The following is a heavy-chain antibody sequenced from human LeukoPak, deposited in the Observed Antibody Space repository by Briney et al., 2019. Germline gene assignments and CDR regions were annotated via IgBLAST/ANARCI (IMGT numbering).Heavy chain of an antibody. CDR2: INTDGSRT. J-gene: IGHJ6*03. D-gene: IGHD2/OR15-2a*01. CDR3: VSPNLSTGNYYNMDV. V-gene: IGHV3-74*01. Sequence: GGSLRLSCAASGFTFSSYCMHWVRQAPGKGLIWVSRINTDGSRTDYADSVKGRFTISRDNAKNTLYLQMIGLRAEDRAVYYCVSPNLSTGNYYNMDVWGKGTTVTVSS. CDR1: GFTFSSYC.